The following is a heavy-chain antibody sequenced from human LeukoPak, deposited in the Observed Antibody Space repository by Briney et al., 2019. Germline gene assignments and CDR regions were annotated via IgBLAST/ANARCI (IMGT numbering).Heavy chain of an antibody. CDR3: AKGSYGSPPRVDY. V-gene: IGHV3-23*01. CDR1: GFTFSNYA. CDR2: ISGTGYNT. Sequence: GGSLRLSCAASGFTFSNYAMSWVRQAPGKGLEWVSAISGTGYNTYYADSVKGRFTISRDNSKNTVYLQINTLGAEDTAVYYCAKGSYGSPPRVDYWGQGTLVTVSS. D-gene: IGHD6-13*01. J-gene: IGHJ4*02.